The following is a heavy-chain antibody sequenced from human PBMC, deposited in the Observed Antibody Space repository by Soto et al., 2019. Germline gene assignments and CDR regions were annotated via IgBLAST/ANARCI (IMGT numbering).Heavy chain of an antibody. CDR2: INHSGST. D-gene: IGHD6-19*01. CDR1: GGSFSGYY. CDR3: ARTRRTLWLALYGMDV. Sequence: KPSETLSLTCAVYGGSFSGYYWSWIRQPPGKGLEWIGEINHSGSTNYNPSLKSRVTISVDTSKNQFSLKLSSVTAADTAVYYCARTRRTLWLALYGMDVWGQGTTVTVSS. J-gene: IGHJ6*02. V-gene: IGHV4-34*01.